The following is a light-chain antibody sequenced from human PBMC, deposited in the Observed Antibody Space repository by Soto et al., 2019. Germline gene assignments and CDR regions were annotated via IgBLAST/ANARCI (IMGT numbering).Light chain of an antibody. CDR1: QSVSNY. CDR3: QQFDDSVT. CDR2: GAS. Sequence: GLTQSASTRSLSAGERATLSWRASQSVSNYLAWYQQKPGQAPRLLMYGASDRATGTPGRFSGVGSGTDFTLTISGLEPEDSAVYYCQQFDDSVTFGQGTRLEI. V-gene: IGKV3-11*01. J-gene: IGKJ5*01.